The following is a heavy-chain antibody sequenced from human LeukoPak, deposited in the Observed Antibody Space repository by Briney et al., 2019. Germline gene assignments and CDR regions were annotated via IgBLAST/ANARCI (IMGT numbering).Heavy chain of an antibody. CDR3: ARVPAAYFYYMDA. J-gene: IGHJ6*03. Sequence: PGGSLRLSCAASKFTFSSYSMTWVRQAPGKGLEWVSYITRSGSDIYYADSVKGRFTISRDNAKNSLYLQMNSLRVEDTAVYYCARVPAAYFYYMDAWGKGTTVTVSS. CDR2: ITRSGSDI. CDR1: KFTFSSYS. V-gene: IGHV3-48*01.